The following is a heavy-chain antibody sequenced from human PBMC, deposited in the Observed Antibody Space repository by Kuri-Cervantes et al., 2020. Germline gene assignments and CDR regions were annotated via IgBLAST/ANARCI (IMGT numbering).Heavy chain of an antibody. CDR2: INHSGST. CDR1: GGSFSNYY. CDR3: ATAGANWGLNHFDS. V-gene: IGHV4-34*01. J-gene: IGHJ4*02. D-gene: IGHD7-27*01. Sequence: SETLSLTCAVYGGSFSNYYWSWIRQPPGRGLEWIGEINHSGSTKYNPSLKSRVTISVDTSKNQFSLKLNSVTAADTALYYCATAGANWGLNHFDSWGQGILVTVSS.